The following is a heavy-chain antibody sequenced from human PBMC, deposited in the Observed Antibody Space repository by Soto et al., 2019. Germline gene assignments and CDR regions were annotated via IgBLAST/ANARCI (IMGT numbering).Heavy chain of an antibody. CDR2: ISYDGSNK. Sequence: GGSLRLSCAASGFTFSSYGMHWVRQAPGKGLEWVAVISYDGSNKYYADSVKGRFTISRDNSKNTLYLQMNSLRAEDTAVYYCARLDRGSLDYWGRGTLVTVSS. J-gene: IGHJ4*02. V-gene: IGHV3-30*03. CDR3: ARLDRGSLDY. CDR1: GFTFSSYG. D-gene: IGHD6-25*01.